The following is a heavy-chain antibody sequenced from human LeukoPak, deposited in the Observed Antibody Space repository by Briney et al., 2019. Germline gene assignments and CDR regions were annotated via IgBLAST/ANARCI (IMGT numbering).Heavy chain of an antibody. CDR1: GGSISPYY. J-gene: IGHJ4*02. D-gene: IGHD6-6*01. CDR3: ARYIPARPGFDY. CDR2: IFYRGST. Sequence: SETLSLTCTVSGGSISPYYWSWMRQAPGTGLEWFGNIFYRGSTNYNASLQSRVSISVDTSKNQFSLSLSSVTAADTAVYYCARYIPARPGFDYWGQGTLVTVSS. V-gene: IGHV4-59*08.